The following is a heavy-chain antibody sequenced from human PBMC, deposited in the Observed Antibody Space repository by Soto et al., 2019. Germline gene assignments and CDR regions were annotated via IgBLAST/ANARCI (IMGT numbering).Heavy chain of an antibody. D-gene: IGHD2-2*02. Sequence: GASVKVSCKASGGTFSSYAISWVRQAPGQGLEWMGGIIPIFGTANYAQKFQGRVTITADKSTSTAYMELSSLRSEDTAVYYCARGCSSTGCYRFFDYWGQGTLVTVSS. V-gene: IGHV1-69*06. CDR3: ARGCSSTGCYRFFDY. J-gene: IGHJ4*02. CDR1: GGTFSSYA. CDR2: IIPIFGTA.